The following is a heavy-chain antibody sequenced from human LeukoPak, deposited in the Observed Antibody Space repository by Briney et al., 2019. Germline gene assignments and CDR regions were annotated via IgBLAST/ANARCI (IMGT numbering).Heavy chain of an antibody. J-gene: IGHJ5*02. Sequence: PGGSLRLSCAASGFPFSRYSMNWVRQAPGKGLEWVSYISSSSRTIYYADSVKGRFTISRDNAKNSLVLRMNSLRAEDTAVYYCALGSGDCGGDCYSSLGQGTLVTVSS. D-gene: IGHD2-21*02. CDR3: ALGSGDCGGDCYSS. CDR2: ISSSSRTI. V-gene: IGHV3-48*01. CDR1: GFPFSRYS.